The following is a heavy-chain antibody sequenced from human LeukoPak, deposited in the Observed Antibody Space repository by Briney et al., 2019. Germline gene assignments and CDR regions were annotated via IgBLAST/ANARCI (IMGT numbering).Heavy chain of an antibody. CDR1: GVTFSYYI. Sequence: GGSLRLSCSASGVTFSYYIMHWVRQAPGKGLETVSAITGNGGSTYYVDSVKGRFTISRDNSKNTLYLQMSSLRTEDTAMYYCARRDDYSAYDCWGQGTLVTVSS. CDR2: ITGNGGST. V-gene: IGHV3-64D*09. D-gene: IGHD5-24*01. CDR3: ARRDDYSAYDC. J-gene: IGHJ4*02.